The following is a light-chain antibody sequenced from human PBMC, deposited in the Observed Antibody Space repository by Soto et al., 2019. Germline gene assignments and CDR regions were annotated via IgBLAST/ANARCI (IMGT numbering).Light chain of an antibody. V-gene: IGKV1-9*01. CDR3: QKLNTYSS. J-gene: IGKJ4*01. CDR1: QGINTY. Sequence: DIQLTQSPSFLSASVGDRVTITCRASQGINTYLAWYQQKLGKAPKVLIYDASKLHSGVPSRFSGSGSGTEFTLTISSLQPEDFATYFCQKLNTYSSFGGGTKVDIK. CDR2: DAS.